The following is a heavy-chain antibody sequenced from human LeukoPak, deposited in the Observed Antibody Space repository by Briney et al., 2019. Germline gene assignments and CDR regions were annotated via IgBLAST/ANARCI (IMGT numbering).Heavy chain of an antibody. CDR2: IYTSGST. Sequence: SETLSLTCTVSGGSISSYYWSWIRQPAGKGLEYIGRIYTSGSTNYNPSLKSRVTMSVDTSKNQFSLKLSSVTAADTAVYYCARPIDSSSYGGIGYWGQGTLVTVSS. D-gene: IGHD6-6*01. J-gene: IGHJ4*02. CDR3: ARPIDSSSYGGIGY. CDR1: GGSISSYY. V-gene: IGHV4-4*07.